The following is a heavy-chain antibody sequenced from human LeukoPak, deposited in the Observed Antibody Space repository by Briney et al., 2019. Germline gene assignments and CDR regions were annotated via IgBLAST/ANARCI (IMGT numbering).Heavy chain of an antibody. V-gene: IGHV4-59*01. CDR3: ARDTYDILTGYYTGQHP. Sequence: SETLSLTCTVSGVSISRFYWSSIRQPPGRGLEWIGYIYDSGSTNYNPSLKSRVTISVDTSKNQFSLKLCSVTAADTAVYYCARDTYDILTGYYTGQHPWGQGTLVTVSS. J-gene: IGHJ5*02. D-gene: IGHD3-9*01. CDR2: IYDSGST. CDR1: GVSISRFY.